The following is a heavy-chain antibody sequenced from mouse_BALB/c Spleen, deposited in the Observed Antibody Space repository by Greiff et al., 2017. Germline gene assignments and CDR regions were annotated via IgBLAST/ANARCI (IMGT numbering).Heavy chain of an antibody. CDR3: AKGGLLQGAMDY. V-gene: IGHV2-5-1*01. CDR2: IWRGGST. J-gene: IGHJ4*01. D-gene: IGHD2-3*01. CDR1: GFSLTSYG. Sequence: VQLVESGPSLVQPSQSLSITCTVSGFSLTSYGVHWVRQSPGKGLEWLGVIWRGGSTDYNAAFMSRLSITKDNSKSQVFFKMNSLQADDTAIYYCAKGGLLQGAMDYWGQGTSVTVSS.